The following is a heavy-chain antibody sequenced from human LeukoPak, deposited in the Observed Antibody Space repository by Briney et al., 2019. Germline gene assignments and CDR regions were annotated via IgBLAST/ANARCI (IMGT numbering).Heavy chain of an antibody. CDR1: GFIFNNYA. D-gene: IGHD6-19*01. V-gene: IGHV3-30*04. CDR3: AKSIPTIAVAVSTRQ. CDR2: ISYDGSKK. Sequence: PGGSLRLSCAASGFIFNNYAMHWVRQAPGKGLEWVAVISYDGSKKYYADSVKGRFTISRDNSKNTLYLQMNSLRAEDTAVYYCAKSIPTIAVAVSTRQWGQGTLVAVSS. J-gene: IGHJ4*02.